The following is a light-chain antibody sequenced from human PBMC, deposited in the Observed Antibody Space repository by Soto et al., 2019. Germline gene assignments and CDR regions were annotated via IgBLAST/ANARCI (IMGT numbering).Light chain of an antibody. CDR2: GAS. CDR3: QHYNHWPPWT. J-gene: IGKJ1*01. Sequence: EVVMTQSPAILSVSPGERVTLSCRASQSISINLAWYQQKPGQAPRLLIYGASYRATGIPARFSGSGSGTECALAISSLQSEDFAVYYWQHYNHWPPWTFAQGTKVAIK. CDR1: QSISIN. V-gene: IGKV3-15*01.